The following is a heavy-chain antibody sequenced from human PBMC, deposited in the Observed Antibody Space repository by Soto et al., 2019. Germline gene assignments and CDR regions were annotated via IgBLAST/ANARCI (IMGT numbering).Heavy chain of an antibody. CDR1: GGSISSYY. J-gene: IGHJ4*02. D-gene: IGHD1-1*01. V-gene: IGHV4-59*08. CDR2: IYYTGST. CDR3: ARRYGYSFDY. Sequence: QVQLQESGPGLVKPSETLSLTCTVSGGSISSYYWSWIRQPPGKGLEWIGYIYYTGSTNYNPSLKRRVTGSVETSKYQFSLKLSSVTAADTAAYYCARRYGYSFDYWGQGTLVTVSS.